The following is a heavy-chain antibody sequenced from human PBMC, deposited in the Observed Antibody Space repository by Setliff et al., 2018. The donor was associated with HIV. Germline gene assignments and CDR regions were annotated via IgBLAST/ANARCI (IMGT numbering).Heavy chain of an antibody. V-gene: IGHV3-23*01. Sequence: GGSLRLSCAASGFTFSNYVINWVRQAPGKGLEWISGISGSGVNSYYADSVKGRFTISRDNSKNTVYLQMNSLRAEDTAVYYCAKTSNTGYLFCSDYWGQGTLFTVSS. CDR3: AKTSNTGYLFCSDY. D-gene: IGHD3-9*01. CDR2: ISGSGVNS. CDR1: GFTFSNYV. J-gene: IGHJ4*02.